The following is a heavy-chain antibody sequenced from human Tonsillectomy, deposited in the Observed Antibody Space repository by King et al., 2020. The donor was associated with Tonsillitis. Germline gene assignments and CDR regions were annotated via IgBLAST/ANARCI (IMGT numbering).Heavy chain of an antibody. CDR1: GFTFTSYT. CDR3: AREVRYQDGSGYVYAMDV. D-gene: IGHD3-22*01. J-gene: IGHJ6*02. Sequence: QLVQSGGGLVKPGGSLRLSCEASGFTFTSYTMNWVRQAPGKGLEWVSSISISSSYIYYADSVKGRFTISRDNAKNSLYLQMNSLRAEDTAVYYCAREVRYQDGSGYVYAMDVWGQGTTVTVSS. CDR2: ISISSSYI. V-gene: IGHV3-21*01.